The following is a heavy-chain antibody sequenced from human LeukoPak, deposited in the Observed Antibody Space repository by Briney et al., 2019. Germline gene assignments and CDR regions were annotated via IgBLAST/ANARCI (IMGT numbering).Heavy chain of an antibody. J-gene: IGHJ4*02. D-gene: IGHD2/OR15-2a*01. CDR3: AKESYSTANNFDN. CDR1: GFTFSDYA. CDR2: IGGGGCTT. V-gene: IGHV3-23*01. Sequence: PGGSLRLFCAASGFTFSDYALNCVRQAPGKGLEWVSGIGGGGCTTYYAAFVKGPFTISRASSKNTMYLEMNSLRAEDTAVYYCAKESYSTANNFDNGGQGTLVTVSS.